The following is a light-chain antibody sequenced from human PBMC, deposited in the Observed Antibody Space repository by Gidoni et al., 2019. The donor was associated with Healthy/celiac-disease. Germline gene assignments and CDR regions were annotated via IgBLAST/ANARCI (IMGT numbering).Light chain of an antibody. V-gene: IGKV3-20*01. CDR3: QHYGSSPLFT. J-gene: IGKJ3*01. Sequence: EIVLTQSPGTLSLSPGERATLSCRASQSVSSSYLAWYQQKPGQAPRLLIYGASSRATGIPDRFSGSGSGTDFTLTISRLEPEDFAVYSCQHYGSSPLFTFGPGTKVDIK. CDR1: QSVSSSY. CDR2: GAS.